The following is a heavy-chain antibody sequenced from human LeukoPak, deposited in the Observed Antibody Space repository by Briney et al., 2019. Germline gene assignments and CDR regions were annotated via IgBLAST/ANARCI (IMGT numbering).Heavy chain of an antibody. CDR1: GFTFSDYG. Sequence: QPGGSLRLSCAASGFTFSDYGMHWVRLAPGKGLECVAVVSHDETKKNYGESVKGRFTISRDNSANLVYLQMDSLTIEDTAVYFCARDWGRGNSYYFDYWGQGTLVTVSS. J-gene: IGHJ4*02. D-gene: IGHD4-23*01. CDR2: VSHDETKK. CDR3: ARDWGRGNSYYFDY. V-gene: IGHV3-30*03.